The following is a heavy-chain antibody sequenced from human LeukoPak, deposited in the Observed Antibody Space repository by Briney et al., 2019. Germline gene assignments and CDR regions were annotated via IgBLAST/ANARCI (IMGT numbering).Heavy chain of an antibody. CDR3: ARESYDILTGYYYYGMDV. D-gene: IGHD3-9*01. V-gene: IGHV3-48*03. Sequence: GGSLRLSCAASGFTFSSYEMNWVRQAPGKGLEWVSYISSSGSTIYYADSVKGRFTISRDNAKNSLYLQMNSLRAEDTAVYYCARESYDILTGYYYYGMDVWGQGTTVTVSS. CDR1: GFTFSSYE. J-gene: IGHJ6*02. CDR2: ISSSGSTI.